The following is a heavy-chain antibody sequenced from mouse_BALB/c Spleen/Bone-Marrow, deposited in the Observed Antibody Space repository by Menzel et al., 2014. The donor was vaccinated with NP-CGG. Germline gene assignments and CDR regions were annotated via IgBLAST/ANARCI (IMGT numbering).Heavy chain of an antibody. Sequence: EVKLQESGGGLVKPGGSLKLSCAASGFTFSSYAMSWIRQTPEKRLEWVATISSGGNYTYYPDSVKGRFTISRDNAKNTLYLQMSSLRSEDTAMYYCARPNTDYIDYWGQSTTLTVSS. J-gene: IGHJ2*01. D-gene: IGHD5-1-1*01. CDR2: ISSGGNYT. CDR3: ARPNTDYIDY. V-gene: IGHV5-9-1*01. CDR1: GFTFSSYA.